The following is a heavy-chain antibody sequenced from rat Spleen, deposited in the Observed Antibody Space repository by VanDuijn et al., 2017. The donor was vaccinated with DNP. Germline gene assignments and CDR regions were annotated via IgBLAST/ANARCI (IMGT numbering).Heavy chain of an antibody. CDR1: GFTFSNYG. CDR2: ISASGGST. V-gene: IGHV5S23*01. CDR3: AKAGGYSPWYFDY. J-gene: IGHJ2*01. Sequence: EVQLVESGGGLVQPGRSLKLSCAASGFTFSNYGMAWVRQAPTKGLEWVASISASGGSTSYRDSVKGRFTISRDNAKSILYLQMDSLRSEETATYYCAKAGGYSPWYFDYWGQGVMVTVSS. D-gene: IGHD1-11*01.